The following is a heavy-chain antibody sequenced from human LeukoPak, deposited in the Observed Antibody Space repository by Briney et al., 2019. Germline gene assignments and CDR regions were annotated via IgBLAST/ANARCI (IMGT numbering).Heavy chain of an antibody. V-gene: IGHV3-21*01. J-gene: IGHJ3*02. CDR1: GFTFSSYS. CDR2: ISSSSRYI. CDR3: ARSIVVPAAISGAFDI. D-gene: IGHD2-2*01. Sequence: GGSLRLSCAGSGFTFSSYSMNWVRQAPGKGLEWVSSISSSSRYIYYADSVKGRFTISRDNAKNSLYLQMNSLRAEDTALYYCARSIVVPAAISGAFDIWGQGTIVTVSS.